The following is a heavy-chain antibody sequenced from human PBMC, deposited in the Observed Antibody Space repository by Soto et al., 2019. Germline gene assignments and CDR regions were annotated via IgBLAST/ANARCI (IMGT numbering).Heavy chain of an antibody. V-gene: IGHV1-69*12. CDR1: GGTLTNHA. CDR2: IIPTFGTV. J-gene: IGHJ3*02. D-gene: IGHD3-16*01. CDR3: AAIRGEYRLGGAIDI. Sequence: QVHLVQSGAELKKPGSSVKLSCKTSGGTLTNHAIIWVRQAPGQRLLWMGGIIPTFGTVNYSLKFQVRLTRTADEKTGPASMELTYLRPEDTAVYYCAAIRGEYRLGGAIDIWGQGTVVTVSA.